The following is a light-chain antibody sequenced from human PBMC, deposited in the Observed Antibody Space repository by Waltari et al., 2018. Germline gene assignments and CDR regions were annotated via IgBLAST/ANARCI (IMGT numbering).Light chain of an antibody. CDR3: QQRSGWPLT. CDR1: LTITS. J-gene: IGKJ4*01. V-gene: IGKV3-11*01. CDR2: ATS. Sequence: IVLTQSPGTLSLSPGERATLSCRASLTITSLAWYQQTPGQAPRLLIYATSTRATGIPPRFTGSGSGTDFTLTINGLEPDDSAVYYCQQRSGWPLTFGGGTKVEIK.